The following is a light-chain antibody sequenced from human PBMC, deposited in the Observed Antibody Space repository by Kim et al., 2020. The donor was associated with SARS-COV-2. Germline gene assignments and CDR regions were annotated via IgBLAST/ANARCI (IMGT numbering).Light chain of an antibody. Sequence: EIVMTQSPAILSVSPGERATLSCRASQSISNYLAWYQVKPGQAPRLLIYGASARATGITARYSGGGSGTEFTLTISSLQSEDFAVYYCQQYNDWPLLTFGGGTKVDIK. V-gene: IGKV3-15*01. CDR2: GAS. J-gene: IGKJ4*01. CDR3: QQYNDWPLLT. CDR1: QSISNY.